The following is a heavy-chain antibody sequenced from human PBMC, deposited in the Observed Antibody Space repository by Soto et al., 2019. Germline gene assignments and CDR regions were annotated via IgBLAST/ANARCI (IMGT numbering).Heavy chain of an antibody. V-gene: IGHV4-59*08. CDR2: IYYSGST. CDR3: ARRYGSCFDS. D-gene: IGHD5-18*01. J-gene: IGHJ4*02. CDR1: GGSISSYY. Sequence: QVQLQESGPGLVKPSETLSLTCTVSGGSISSYYWCWIRQPPGKGLEWIGYIYYSGSTNYNPSLMSRLTISRDTPKTQLSLKLSSVTAADTAVSYCARRYGSCFDSWGQGTLVTVSS.